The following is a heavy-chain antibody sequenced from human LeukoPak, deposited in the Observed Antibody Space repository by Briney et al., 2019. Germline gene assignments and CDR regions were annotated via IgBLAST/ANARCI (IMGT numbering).Heavy chain of an antibody. D-gene: IGHD1-26*01. Sequence: GASVKVSCKISGHALSDLSIHWVRQAPGRGPEWMGGFDPEVGDKMHAQKFQGRVTMTEDTSTDTAYMELNSLRSEDTAVYYCARAWESIAGYYFDYWGQGTLVTVSS. CDR1: GHALSDLS. J-gene: IGHJ4*02. CDR2: FDPEVGDK. V-gene: IGHV1-24*01. CDR3: ARAWESIAGYYFDY.